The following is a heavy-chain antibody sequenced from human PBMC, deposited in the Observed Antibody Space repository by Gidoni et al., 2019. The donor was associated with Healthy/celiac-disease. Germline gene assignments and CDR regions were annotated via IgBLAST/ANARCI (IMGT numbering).Heavy chain of an antibody. Sequence: QVQLVESGGGVVQPGRSLRLSCAASGFPFSSYAMHWVRQAPGKGLEWVAVISYDGSNKYYADSVKGRFTISRDNSKNTLYLQMNSLRAEDTAVYYCARDVAMGYYYYGMDVWGQGTTVTVSS. D-gene: IGHD1-26*01. CDR3: ARDVAMGYYYYGMDV. J-gene: IGHJ6*02. CDR1: GFPFSSYA. CDR2: ISYDGSNK. V-gene: IGHV3-30*04.